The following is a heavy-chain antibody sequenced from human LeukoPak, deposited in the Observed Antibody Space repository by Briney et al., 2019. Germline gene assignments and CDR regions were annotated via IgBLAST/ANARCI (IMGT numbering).Heavy chain of an antibody. CDR3: ASDYDFWSGYYGYFQH. V-gene: IGHV4-34*01. Sequence: SETLSPTCAVYGGSFSGYYWSWIRQPPGKGLEWIGEINHSGSTNYNPSLKSRVTISVDTSKNQFSLKLSSVTAADTAVYYCASDYDFWSGYYGYFQHWGQGTLVTVSS. CDR2: INHSGST. D-gene: IGHD3-3*01. CDR1: GGSFSGYY. J-gene: IGHJ1*01.